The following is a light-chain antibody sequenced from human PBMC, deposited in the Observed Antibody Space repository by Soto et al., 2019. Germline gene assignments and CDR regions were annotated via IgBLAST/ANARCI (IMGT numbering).Light chain of an antibody. CDR1: QSINNW. CDR2: KAS. V-gene: IGKV1-5*03. Sequence: DIQMTQSPSTLSASVGDRVTITCRASQSINNWLAWYQQKPGKAPKLLIYKASSLESGVPSRFSGSGSGTEFTLTVSCLQPDDFATYYCQQYDSPSRTFGQGTKVEIK. J-gene: IGKJ1*01. CDR3: QQYDSPSRT.